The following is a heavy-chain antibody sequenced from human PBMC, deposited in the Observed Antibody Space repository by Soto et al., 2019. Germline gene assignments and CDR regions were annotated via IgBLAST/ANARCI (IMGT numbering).Heavy chain of an antibody. CDR2: ISYDGSNK. V-gene: IGHV3-30-3*01. CDR1: GFTFSSYA. D-gene: IGHD1-26*01. Sequence: GSLSLSCAASGFTFSSYAMHWVRQAPGKGLEWVAVISYDGSNKYYADSVKGRFTISRDNSKNTLYLQMNSLRAEDTAVYYCAREGGSYHYYYYGMDVWGQGTTVTVSS. J-gene: IGHJ6*02. CDR3: AREGGSYHYYYYGMDV.